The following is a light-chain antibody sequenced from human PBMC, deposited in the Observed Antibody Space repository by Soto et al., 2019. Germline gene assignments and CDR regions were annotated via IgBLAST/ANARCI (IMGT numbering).Light chain of an antibody. CDR1: QSVSSNF. V-gene: IGKV3-20*01. CDR3: RQYGRSLGFD. CDR2: GAS. J-gene: IGKJ4*01. Sequence: EIVLTQSPGTLSLSPGERATLSCRASQSVSSNFLAWYQEKPGQAPRLLIYGASSRATGIPDRFSGSGSGTDFTLTISRLEPEEFAVYYCRQYGRSLGFDFGGGTKVESK.